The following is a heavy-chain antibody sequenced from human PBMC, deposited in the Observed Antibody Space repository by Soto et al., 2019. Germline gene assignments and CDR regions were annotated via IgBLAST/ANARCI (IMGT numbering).Heavy chain of an antibody. CDR1: GGSISSSSYY. V-gene: IGHV4-39*01. D-gene: IGHD6-13*01. CDR2: IYYSGST. CDR3: ARCDVGPKAAESIDY. J-gene: IGHJ4*02. Sequence: PSETLSLTCTVSGGSISSSSYYWGWFRQPPGKGLEWIGSIYYSGSTYYNPSLKSRVTISVNTSKYQFSLKLSSVTAADTAVYYCARCDVGPKAAESIDYWGQATLVSVSS.